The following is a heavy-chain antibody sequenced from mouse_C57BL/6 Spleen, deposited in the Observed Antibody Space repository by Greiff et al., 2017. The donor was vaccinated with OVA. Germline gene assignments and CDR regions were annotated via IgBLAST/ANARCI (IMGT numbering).Heavy chain of an antibody. CDR2: IDPETGGT. D-gene: IGHD2-1*01. J-gene: IGHJ3*01. CDR1: GYTFTDYE. Sequence: LQESGAELVRPGASVTLSCKASGYTFTDYEMHWVKQTPVHGLEWIGAIDPETGGTAYNQKFKGKAILTADKSSSTAYMELRSLTSEDSAVYYCTRSQGNSAWFAYWGQGTLVTVSA. V-gene: IGHV1-15*01. CDR3: TRSQGNSAWFAY.